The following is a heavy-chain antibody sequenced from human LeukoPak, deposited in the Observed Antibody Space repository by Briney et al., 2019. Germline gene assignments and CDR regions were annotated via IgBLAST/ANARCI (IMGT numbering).Heavy chain of an antibody. D-gene: IGHD6-13*01. CDR2: IYYSGST. J-gene: IGHJ5*02. V-gene: IGHV4-39*07. CDR1: GGSISSSSYY. CDR3: ARDLPYSSKNWFDP. Sequence: SETLSLTCTVSGGSISSSSYYWGWIRQPPGKGLEWIGSIYYSGSTYYNPSLKSRVTISVDTSKNQFSLKPSSVTAADTAVYYCARDLPYSSKNWFDPWGQGTLVTVSS.